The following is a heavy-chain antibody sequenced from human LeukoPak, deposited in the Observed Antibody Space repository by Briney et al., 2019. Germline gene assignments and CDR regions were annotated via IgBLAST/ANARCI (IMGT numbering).Heavy chain of an antibody. CDR1: GYTFTGYY. CDR3: ARSLGITIFGVVNPTDAFDI. J-gene: IGHJ3*02. Sequence: ASVKVSCKASGYTFTGYYMHWVRQAPGQGLEWMGWINPNSGGTNYAQKFQGRVTMTRDTSISTAYMELSRLRSDDTAVYNCARSLGITIFGVVNPTDAFDIWGQGTMVTVSS. CDR2: INPNSGGT. D-gene: IGHD3-3*01. V-gene: IGHV1-2*02.